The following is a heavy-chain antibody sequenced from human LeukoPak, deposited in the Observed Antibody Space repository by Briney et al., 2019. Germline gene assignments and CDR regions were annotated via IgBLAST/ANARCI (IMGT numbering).Heavy chain of an antibody. CDR1: GGTFSSYS. J-gene: IGHJ4*02. V-gene: IGHV3-21*01. Sequence: ASVKVSCKASGGTFSSYSMNWVRQAPGKGLEWVSSISSSSSYIYYADSVKGRFTIPRDNAKNSLYLQMNSLRAEDTAVYYCARDGDGYNLKGFDYWGQGTLVTVSS. D-gene: IGHD5-12*01. CDR2: ISSSSSYI. CDR3: ARDGDGYNLKGFDY.